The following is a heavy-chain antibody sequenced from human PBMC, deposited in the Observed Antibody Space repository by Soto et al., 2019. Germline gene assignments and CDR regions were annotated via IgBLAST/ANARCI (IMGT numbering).Heavy chain of an antibody. CDR3: ARQDYNYAYFDF. V-gene: IGHV5-51*01. CDR2: IYPGDSDT. Sequence: PGESLKISCKGPGYSFTNYCIGWVRQMPGKGLEWMGIIYPGDSDTRYSPSFQGQVIISVDQSISTAYLQWSSLQASDTAMYYCARQDYNYAYFDFWGQGTLVTVSS. CDR1: GYSFTNYC. D-gene: IGHD5-18*01. J-gene: IGHJ4*02.